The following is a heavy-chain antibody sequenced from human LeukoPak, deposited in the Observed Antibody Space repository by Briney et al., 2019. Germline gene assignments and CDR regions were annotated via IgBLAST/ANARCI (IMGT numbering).Heavy chain of an antibody. V-gene: IGHV3-30*04. J-gene: IGHJ4*02. CDR3: VKVAKYYYGSETYYFFEH. CDR2: ISYDGSNK. D-gene: IGHD3-10*01. CDR1: GFTFSSYA. Sequence: GGSLRLSCAASGFTFSSYAMHWVRQAPGKGLEWVAVISYDGSNKYYADSVKGRFTISRDNSKNTLYLQMNSLRVEDTGIYYCVKVAKYYYGSETYYFFEHWGQGTPVTASS.